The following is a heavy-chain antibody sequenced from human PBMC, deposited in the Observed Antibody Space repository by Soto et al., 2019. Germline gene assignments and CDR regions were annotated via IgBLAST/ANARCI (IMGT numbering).Heavy chain of an antibody. V-gene: IGHV1-46*03. D-gene: IGHD3-3*01. CDR2: INPSGGST. Sequence: ASVKVSCKASGYTFTSYYMHWVRQAPGQGLEWMGIINPSGGSTSYAQKFQGRVTMTRDTSTSTVYMELNSLRSEDTAVYYCARDLDFWSGHNWFDPWGQGTLVTVSS. CDR3: ARDLDFWSGHNWFDP. CDR1: GYTFTSYY. J-gene: IGHJ5*02.